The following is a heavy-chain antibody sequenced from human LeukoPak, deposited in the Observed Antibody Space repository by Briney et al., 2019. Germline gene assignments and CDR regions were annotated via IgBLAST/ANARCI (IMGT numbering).Heavy chain of an antibody. V-gene: IGHV3-33*01. CDR2: IWYDGSNK. Sequence: GGSLRLSCAASGFSFSNYDMHWVRQAPGKGLEWVAVIWYDGSNKYHVDSVKGRFTISRDNSKNTLYLQMNSLRVEDTAVYYCARGDPTVTTKQNFDYWGQGTLVTVSS. D-gene: IGHD4-17*01. J-gene: IGHJ4*02. CDR1: GFSFSNYD. CDR3: ARGDPTVTTKQNFDY.